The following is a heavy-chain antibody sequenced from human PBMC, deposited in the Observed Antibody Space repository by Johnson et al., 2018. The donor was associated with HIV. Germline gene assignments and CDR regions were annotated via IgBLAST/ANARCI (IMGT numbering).Heavy chain of an antibody. D-gene: IGHD6-13*01. V-gene: IGHV3-20*04. CDR1: GFTFDDYG. J-gene: IGHJ3*02. CDR3: AREMGIAAAVTLDAFDI. Sequence: VQLVESGGGVVRPGGSLRLSCAASGFTFDDYGMSWVRQAPGKGLEWVSGINWNGGSTGYADSVKGRFTIYRDNAKNSLYLQMNSLRAEDTALYYCAREMGIAAAVTLDAFDIWGQGTMVTVSS. CDR2: INWNGGST.